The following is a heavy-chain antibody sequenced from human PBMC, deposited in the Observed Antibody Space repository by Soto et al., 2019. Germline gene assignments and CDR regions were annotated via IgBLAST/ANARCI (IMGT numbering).Heavy chain of an antibody. D-gene: IGHD2-2*01. J-gene: IGHJ6*02. V-gene: IGHV1-69*05. CDR2: IIPIFGTA. Sequence: ASVKVSCKASGGTFSSYAISWVRQAPGQGLEWMGGIIPIFGTANYAQKFQGRVTMTRNTSISTAYMELSSLRSEDTAVYYCAREGFISQLLWGLDYYYYGMDVWGQGTTVTVSS. CDR3: AREGFISQLLWGLDYYYYGMDV. CDR1: GGTFSSYA.